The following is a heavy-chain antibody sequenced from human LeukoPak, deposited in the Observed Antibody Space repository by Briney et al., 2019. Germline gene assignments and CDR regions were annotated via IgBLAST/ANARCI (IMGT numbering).Heavy chain of an antibody. D-gene: IGHD3-3*01. CDR3: TTGSENYDFWR. CDR1: GGSISSYY. Sequence: SETLSLTCTVSGGSISSYYWSWLRQPAGKGLEWIGRTYTSGSINYNPSLKSRVTMSVDTSKNQFSLKLSSVTAEDTAVYYCTTGSENYDFWRWGQGTLVTVSS. V-gene: IGHV4-4*07. CDR2: TYTSGSI. J-gene: IGHJ4*02.